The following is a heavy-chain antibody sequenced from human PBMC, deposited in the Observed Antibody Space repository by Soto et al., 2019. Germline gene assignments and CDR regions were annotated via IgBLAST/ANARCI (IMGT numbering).Heavy chain of an antibody. Sequence: GDSVKVSCKASGGTFSSYAISWVRQAPGQGLEWMGGIIPIFGTANYAQKFQGRVTITADESTSTVYMELSSLRSEDTAVYYCARKKVSDIVVVTAGGFYGMDVWGQGTTVPVYS. J-gene: IGHJ6*02. CDR2: IIPIFGTA. D-gene: IGHD2-2*01. CDR1: GGTFSSYA. V-gene: IGHV1-69*13. CDR3: ARKKVSDIVVVTAGGFYGMDV.